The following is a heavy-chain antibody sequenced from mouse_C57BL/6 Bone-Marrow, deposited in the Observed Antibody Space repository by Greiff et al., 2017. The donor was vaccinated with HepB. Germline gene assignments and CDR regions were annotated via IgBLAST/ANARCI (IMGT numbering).Heavy chain of an antibody. CDR1: GYTFTSYW. CDR3: ARRGGWFAY. Sequence: VQLQQPGAELVKPGASVKLSCKASGYTFTSYWMQWVKQRPGQGLEWIGEIDPSDSYTNYNQKFKGKATLTVDTSSSTAYMQLSSLTSEDSAVYYCARRGGWFAYWGQGTLVTVSA. CDR2: IDPSDSYT. V-gene: IGHV1-50*01. J-gene: IGHJ3*01.